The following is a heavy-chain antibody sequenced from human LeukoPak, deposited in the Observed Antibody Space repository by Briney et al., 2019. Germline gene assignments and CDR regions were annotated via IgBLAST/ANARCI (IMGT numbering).Heavy chain of an antibody. CDR3: ARDFSDSSSFFHGMDV. CDR2: ISYDGSNK. D-gene: IGHD6-13*01. J-gene: IGHJ6*02. V-gene: IGHV3-30*16. CDR1: GFTFTSCA. Sequence: TGGSLRLSCTASGFTFTSCAMNWVRQTPGKGLEWVAVISYDGSNKYYADSVKGRFTISRDNSKNTLYLQMNSLRAEDTAVYYCARDFSDSSSFFHGMDVWGQGATVTVSS.